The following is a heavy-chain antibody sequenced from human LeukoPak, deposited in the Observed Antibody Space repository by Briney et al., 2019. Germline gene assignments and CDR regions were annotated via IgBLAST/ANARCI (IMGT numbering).Heavy chain of an antibody. Sequence: ASVKVSCKASGYTLTDYYMHWVRQAPGQGLEWVGWINPTSGDTNYAQKFQGRVTMTRDTSISTAYMDLSRLRFDDTAVYYCARDVLFHRTGNSAYADAFDIWGQGTMVTVSS. J-gene: IGHJ3*02. CDR3: ARDVLFHRTGNSAYADAFDI. CDR1: GYTLTDYY. V-gene: IGHV1-2*02. CDR2: INPTSGDT. D-gene: IGHD5-12*01.